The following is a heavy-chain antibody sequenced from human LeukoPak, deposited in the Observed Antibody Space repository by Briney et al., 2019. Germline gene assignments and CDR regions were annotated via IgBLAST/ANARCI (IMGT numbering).Heavy chain of an antibody. Sequence: GGSLRLSCAASEFTFSSYSKNWVRQAPGKGLEWVSYISSSSSTIYYADSVKGRFTISRDNAKNSLYLQMNSLRAEDTAVYYCAGLDYDILTGPNDYWGQGTLVTVSS. V-gene: IGHV3-48*01. CDR1: EFTFSSYS. CDR3: AGLDYDILTGPNDY. CDR2: ISSSSSTI. J-gene: IGHJ4*02. D-gene: IGHD3-9*01.